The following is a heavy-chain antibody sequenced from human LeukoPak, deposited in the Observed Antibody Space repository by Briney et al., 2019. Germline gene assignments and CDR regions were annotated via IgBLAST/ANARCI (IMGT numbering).Heavy chain of an antibody. D-gene: IGHD4-17*01. CDR3: TRRRYGDGYNWFDP. V-gene: IGHV5-51*01. CDR2: IYPGDSDT. J-gene: IGHJ5*02. CDR1: GYNFPNYW. Sequence: GESLKISCKASGYNFPNYWIAWVRQMPGKGLELMGIIYPGDSDTRYSPSFQGQVTISADKSITTAYLQWSSLKASDSAMYYCTRRRYGDGYNWFDPWGQGTLATVSS.